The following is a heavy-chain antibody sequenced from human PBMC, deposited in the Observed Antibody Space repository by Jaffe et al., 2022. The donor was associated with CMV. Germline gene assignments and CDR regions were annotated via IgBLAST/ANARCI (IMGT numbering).Heavy chain of an antibody. J-gene: IGHJ2*01. V-gene: IGHV3-33*01. D-gene: IGHD3-10*01. CDR2: IWYDGSNK. Sequence: QVQLVESGGGVVQPGRSLRLSCAASGFTFSSYGMHWVRQAPGKGLEWVAVIWYDGSNKYYADSVKGRFTISRDNSKNTLYLQMNSLRAEDTAVYYCARGRYGSGSYGRRGWYFDLWGRGTLVTVSS. CDR1: GFTFSSYG. CDR3: ARGRYGSGSYGRRGWYFDL.